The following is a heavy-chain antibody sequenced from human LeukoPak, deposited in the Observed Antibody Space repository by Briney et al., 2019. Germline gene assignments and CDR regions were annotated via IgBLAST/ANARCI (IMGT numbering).Heavy chain of an antibody. D-gene: IGHD1-26*01. V-gene: IGHV3-21*01. CDR3: AREMWEQLYMDV. J-gene: IGHJ6*03. Sequence: GGSLRLSCAASGFTFSSYAMSWVRQAPGKGLEWVSSISSSSSYIYYADSVKGRFTISRDNAKNSLYLQMNSLRAEDTAVYYCAREMWEQLYMDVWGKGTTVTVSS. CDR1: GFTFSSYA. CDR2: ISSSSSYI.